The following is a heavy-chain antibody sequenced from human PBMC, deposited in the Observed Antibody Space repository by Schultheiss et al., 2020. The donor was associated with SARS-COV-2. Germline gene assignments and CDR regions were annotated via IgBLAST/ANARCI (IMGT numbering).Heavy chain of an antibody. V-gene: IGHV3-21*01. CDR3: AKAAAGTFDY. D-gene: IGHD6-13*01. CDR1: GFTFSSYS. CDR2: ISSSSSYI. Sequence: GGSLRLSCAASGFTFSSYSMNWVRQAPGKGLEWVSSISSSSSYIYYADSVKGRFTISRDNSKNTLYLQMNSLRAEDTAVYYCAKAAAGTFDYWGQGTLVTVSS. J-gene: IGHJ4*02.